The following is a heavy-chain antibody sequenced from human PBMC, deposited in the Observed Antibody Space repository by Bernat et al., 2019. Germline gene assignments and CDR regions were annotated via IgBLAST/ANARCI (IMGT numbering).Heavy chain of an antibody. CDR1: GGTFSSYA. CDR3: ACPYCSSTSCYNDAFDI. J-gene: IGHJ3*02. CDR2: IIPILGIA. Sequence: QVQLVQSGAEVKKPGSSVKVSCKASGGTFSSYAISWVRQAPGQGLEWMGRIIPILGIANYAQKFQGRVTITADKSTSTAYMELSSMRSEDTAVYYCACPYCSSTSCYNDAFDIWGQGTMVTVSS. D-gene: IGHD2-2*01. V-gene: IGHV1-69*04.